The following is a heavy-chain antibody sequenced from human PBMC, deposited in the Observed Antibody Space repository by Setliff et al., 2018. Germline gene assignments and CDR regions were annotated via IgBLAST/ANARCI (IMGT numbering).Heavy chain of an antibody. J-gene: IGHJ6*02. Sequence: GGSLRLSCAASGFTFSNYRMHWVRQAPGKGLVWVSRITTDGSSTSYADSVKGRFTISRDNAKNTLYLQMNSLRAEDTAVYYCARDYVLRYFDRPHTLWSYYYYGMDVWGQGTTVTVSS. V-gene: IGHV3-74*01. CDR1: GFTFSNYR. CDR2: ITTDGSST. D-gene: IGHD3-9*01. CDR3: ARDYVLRYFDRPHTLWSYYYYGMDV.